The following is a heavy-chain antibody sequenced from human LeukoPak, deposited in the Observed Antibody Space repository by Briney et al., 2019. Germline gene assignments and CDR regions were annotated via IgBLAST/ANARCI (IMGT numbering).Heavy chain of an antibody. Sequence: PGRSLRLSCAASGFTFSSYGMHWVRQAPGKGLEWVAVISYDGSNKYYADSVKGRFTISRDNSKNTLYLRMNSLRAEDTAVYYCAKASGFYYYDSSGYSSWGQGTLVTVSS. CDR3: AKASGFYYYDSSGYSS. CDR2: ISYDGSNK. V-gene: IGHV3-30*18. CDR1: GFTFSSYG. J-gene: IGHJ4*02. D-gene: IGHD3-22*01.